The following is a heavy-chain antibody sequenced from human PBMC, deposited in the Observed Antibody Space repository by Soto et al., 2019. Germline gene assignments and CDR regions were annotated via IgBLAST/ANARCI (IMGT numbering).Heavy chain of an antibody. CDR2: IIPIFGTA. J-gene: IGHJ2*01. V-gene: IGHV1-69*12. CDR1: GGTFSSYA. D-gene: IGHD3-22*01. CDR3: ARASYYDSSGYYDRRYFDL. Sequence: QVQLVQSGAEVKKPGSSVKVSCKASGGTFSSYAISWVRQAPGQGLEWMGGIIPIFGTANYAQKFQGRVTITADESTSTAYMELSSRRSEDTAVYYCARASYYDSSGYYDRRYFDLWGRGTLVTVSS.